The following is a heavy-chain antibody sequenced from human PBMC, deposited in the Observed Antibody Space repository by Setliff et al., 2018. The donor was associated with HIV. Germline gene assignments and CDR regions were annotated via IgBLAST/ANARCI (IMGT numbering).Heavy chain of an antibody. CDR3: ARNPQPTGTPDYYYYYYMDV. CDR2: INPSGGST. Sequence: ASVKVSCKASGYTFSDYYLHWVRQAPGQGLEWMGIINPSGGSTTYAQKFQGRVTITADKSTSTAYMELSSLRSEDTAVYYCARNPQPTGTPDYYYYYYMDVWGKGTTVTVSS. CDR1: GYTFSDYY. D-gene: IGHD1-1*01. V-gene: IGHV1-46*01. J-gene: IGHJ6*03.